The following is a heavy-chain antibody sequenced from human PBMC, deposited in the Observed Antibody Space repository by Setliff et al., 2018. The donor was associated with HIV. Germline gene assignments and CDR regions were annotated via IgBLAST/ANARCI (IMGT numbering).Heavy chain of an antibody. J-gene: IGHJ4*02. CDR3: AKTPSSGWYSLYLDY. Sequence: SETLSLTCTVYGGSFSNYYTNWIRQPPGKGLEWIGELSPSGTTRSNPSLQSRVTISLDTSNNQFSLKLTSVTAADTAVYYCAKTPSSGWYSLYLDYWGQGTLVTVSS. V-gene: IGHV4-34*01. CDR1: GGSFSNYY. CDR2: LSPSGTT. D-gene: IGHD6-19*01.